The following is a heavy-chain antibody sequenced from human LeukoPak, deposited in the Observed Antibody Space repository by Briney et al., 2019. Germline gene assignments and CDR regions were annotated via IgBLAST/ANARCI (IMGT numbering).Heavy chain of an antibody. CDR2: VFYSGRT. CDR1: GGSIPTKNFY. CDR3: ARHERCSSINCIYNWFDP. Sequence: SQTLSLTCTVSGGSIPTKNFYWGWIRQPPGKGLEWIGSVFYSGRTYYNPSLKSRVTIFVDPSKNQFSLNLRSVTAADTAVYYCARHERCSSINCIYNWFDPWGQGTLVIVSS. D-gene: IGHD2-2*01. V-gene: IGHV4-39*01. J-gene: IGHJ5*02.